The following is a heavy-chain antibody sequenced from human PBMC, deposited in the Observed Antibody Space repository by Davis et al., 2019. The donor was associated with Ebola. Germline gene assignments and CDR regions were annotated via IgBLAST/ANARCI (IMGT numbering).Heavy chain of an antibody. CDR1: AGSTPSRRPY. CDR3: ARRKGQWLVMDS. J-gene: IGHJ4*02. V-gene: IGHV4-39*01. D-gene: IGHD6-19*01. Sequence: PQTLSPTCTLSAGSTPSRRPYWRWTCHSPPTGLERLGTFYYSGSTYYNPSLKSRVTISVDTSKNQFSLKLSSVTAADTAVYYCARRKGQWLVMDSWGEGTLGTVSS. CDR2: FYYSGST.